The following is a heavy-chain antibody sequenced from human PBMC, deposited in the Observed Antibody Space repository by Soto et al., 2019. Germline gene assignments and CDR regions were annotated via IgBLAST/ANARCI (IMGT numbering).Heavy chain of an antibody. J-gene: IGHJ4*02. CDR1: GGSINSCC. CDR2: ISYSGST. V-gene: IGHV4-59*01. CDR3: ARAEEMYSSGWYYFDY. Sequence: SETLSLTCTVSGGSINSCCGNWIRQPPGKGLEGIGYISYSGSTNYNPSLKSRVTISVDTSKNQLSLKLASVTAADTAVYYCARAEEMYSSGWYYFDYWGQGTLVTVSS. D-gene: IGHD6-19*01.